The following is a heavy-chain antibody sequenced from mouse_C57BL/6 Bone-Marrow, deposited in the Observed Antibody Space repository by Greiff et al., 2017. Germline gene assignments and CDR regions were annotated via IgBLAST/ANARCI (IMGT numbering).Heavy chain of an antibody. CDR2: ISYSGST. CDR3: ARWDYSPLYAMDY. Sequence: EVKLVESGPGLAKPSQTLSLTCSVTGYSITSDYWNWIRKFPGNKLEYMGYISYSGSTYYNPSLKRRISITRDTSKNQYYLQLNSVTTEDTATYYCARWDYSPLYAMDYWGQGTSVTVSS. D-gene: IGHD2-12*01. J-gene: IGHJ4*01. V-gene: IGHV3-8*01. CDR1: GYSITSDY.